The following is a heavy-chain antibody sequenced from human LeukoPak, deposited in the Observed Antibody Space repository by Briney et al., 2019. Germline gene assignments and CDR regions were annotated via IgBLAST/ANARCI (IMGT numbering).Heavy chain of an antibody. CDR3: AREDEFGELLEGDY. CDR1: EFTYSSYE. CDR2: ISTSGTTM. J-gene: IGHJ4*02. V-gene: IGHV3-48*03. D-gene: IGHD3-10*01. Sequence: GGSLRLSCVASEFTYSSYEMNWVRQAPGKGLEWVSYISTSGTTMYYADSVKGRFTISRDNAKNSLFLQMNSLRAEDTAVYYCAREDEFGELLEGDYWGQGTLVTVSS.